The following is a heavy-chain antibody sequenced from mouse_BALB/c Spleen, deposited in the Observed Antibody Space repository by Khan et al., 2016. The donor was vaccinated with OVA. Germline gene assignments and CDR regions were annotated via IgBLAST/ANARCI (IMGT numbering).Heavy chain of an antibody. CDR1: GFNIKAYY. CDR3: ARSILLYFDY. D-gene: IGHD2-3*01. Sequence: VQLQQSGPGLVRPGALFKFSCKGSGFNIKAYYMQWVKQRPDQGLEWMGWFDPEKGNSIYDPKFQGKASITADTSSNTAYLQLSSLTSEDTAVYYCARSILLYFDYWGQGTTLTVSS. V-gene: IGHV14-1*02. J-gene: IGHJ2*01. CDR2: FDPEKGNS.